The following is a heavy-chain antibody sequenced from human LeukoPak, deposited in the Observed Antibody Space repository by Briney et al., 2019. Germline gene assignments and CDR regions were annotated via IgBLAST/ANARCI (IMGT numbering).Heavy chain of an antibody. J-gene: IGHJ4*02. D-gene: IGHD6-19*01. V-gene: IGHV3-74*03. CDR3: ARGFSSGWYLFGDF. Sequence: PGGSLRLSCAASGFTLSNYWMHWVRQAPGKGLVWVSRINSDGSFTTYADSVKGRFTISRDNAKDTLNLQMNSLRAEDTAVYYCARGFSSGWYLFGDFWGQGALVTVSS. CDR2: INSDGSFT. CDR1: GFTLSNYW.